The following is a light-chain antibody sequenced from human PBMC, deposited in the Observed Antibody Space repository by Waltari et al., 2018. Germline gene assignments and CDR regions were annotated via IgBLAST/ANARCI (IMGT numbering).Light chain of an antibody. Sequence: SYVVSQPPSVSVAPGQTVRTTCGVNNFESKSVQWYQQKPGQAPVLVVSEDSDRPSGIPERIAGSKSGNTATLTISRVEAGDEADYYCQVWDSSSDHHVFGGGTRLTVL. V-gene: IGLV3-21*02. CDR1: NFESKS. CDR2: EDS. CDR3: QVWDSSSDHHV. J-gene: IGLJ3*02.